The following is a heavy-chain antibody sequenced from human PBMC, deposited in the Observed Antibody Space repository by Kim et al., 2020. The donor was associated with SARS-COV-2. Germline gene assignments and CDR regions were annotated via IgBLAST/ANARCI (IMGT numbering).Heavy chain of an antibody. Sequence: GGSLRLSCTASGFTSSDYPMSWVRQAPGKGLEWVSSISDSGYNTYNADSVKGRFTISRDNSKNTLYLQMNSLGAEDTAVYYCVKRLYDSGVGGPFDYWGQGTLVNVSS. CDR2: ISDSGYNT. J-gene: IGHJ4*02. CDR1: GFTSSDYP. V-gene: IGHV3-23*01. CDR3: VKRLYDSGVGGPFDY. D-gene: IGHD6-19*01.